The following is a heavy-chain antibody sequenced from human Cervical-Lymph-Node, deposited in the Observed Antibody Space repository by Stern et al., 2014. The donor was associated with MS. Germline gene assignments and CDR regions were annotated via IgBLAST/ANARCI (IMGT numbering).Heavy chain of an antibody. CDR1: GGTFSSYA. D-gene: IGHD5-12*01. J-gene: IGHJ4*02. CDR2: VIPIFGTA. V-gene: IGHV1-69*01. CDR3: ASPVPLERGAGYLSALDY. Sequence: QVQLVQSGAEVKKPGSSVKVSCKASGGTFSSYAISWVRQAPGQGLEWMGGVIPIFGTANYAQKFQGRVTITADESTSTAYMELSSLRSEDTAVYYCASPVPLERGAGYLSALDYWGQGTLVTVSS.